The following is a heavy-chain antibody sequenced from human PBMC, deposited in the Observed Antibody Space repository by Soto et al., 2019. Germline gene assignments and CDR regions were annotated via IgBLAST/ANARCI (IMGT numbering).Heavy chain of an antibody. CDR3: AMLTMVRGVIIRRFDP. D-gene: IGHD3-10*01. Sequence: QVQLVQSGAEVKKPGASVKVSCKASGYTFTSYGISWVRQAPGQGLERMGWISAYNGNTNYAQKLQGRVTMTTDTSTSTAYMELRSLRSDDTAVYYCAMLTMVRGVIIRRFDPWGQGTLVTVSS. V-gene: IGHV1-18*01. J-gene: IGHJ5*02. CDR2: ISAYNGNT. CDR1: GYTFTSYG.